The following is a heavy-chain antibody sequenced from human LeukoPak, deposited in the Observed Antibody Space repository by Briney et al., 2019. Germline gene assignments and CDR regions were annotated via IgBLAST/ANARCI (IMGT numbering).Heavy chain of an antibody. CDR3: AKARRAARTYYFDY. CDR1: GFTFSSYA. CDR2: ISGSGGST. J-gene: IGHJ4*02. Sequence: GGSLRLSCAASGFTFSSYAMSWVHQAPGKGLEWVSAISGSGGSTYYADSVKGRFTISRDNSKNTLYLQMNSLRAEDTAVYYCAKARRAARTYYFDYWGQGTLVTVSS. D-gene: IGHD6-6*01. V-gene: IGHV3-23*01.